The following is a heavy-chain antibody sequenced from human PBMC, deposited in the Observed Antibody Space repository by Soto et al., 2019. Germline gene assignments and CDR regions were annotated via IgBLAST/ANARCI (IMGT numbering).Heavy chain of an antibody. CDR1: GDSVSTNSAT. D-gene: IGHD3-10*01. J-gene: IGHJ5*02. CDR2: TYYRSKWYN. V-gene: IGHV6-1*01. CDR3: ARVTLYYYGSGIGWFDP. Sequence: SQTLSLTCAISGDSVSTNSATWDWIRQSPSRGLEWLGRTYYRSKWYNDYAVSVKGRITINPDTSNNQFSLKLSSVTAADTAVYYCARVTLYYYGSGIGWFDPWGQGTLVTVSS.